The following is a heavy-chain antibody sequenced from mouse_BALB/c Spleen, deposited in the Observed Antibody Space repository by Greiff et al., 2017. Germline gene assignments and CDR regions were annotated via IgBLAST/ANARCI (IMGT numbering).Heavy chain of an antibody. Sequence: EVKLQESGGGLVQPGGSRKLSCAASGFTFSSFGMHWVRQAPEKGLEWVAYISSGSSTIYYADTVKGRFTISRDNPKNTLFLQMTSLRSEDTAMYYCAREGDGNWGQGTSVTVSS. J-gene: IGHJ4*01. CDR3: AREGDGN. CDR1: GFTFSSFG. V-gene: IGHV5-17*02. CDR2: ISSGSSTI. D-gene: IGHD2-1*01.